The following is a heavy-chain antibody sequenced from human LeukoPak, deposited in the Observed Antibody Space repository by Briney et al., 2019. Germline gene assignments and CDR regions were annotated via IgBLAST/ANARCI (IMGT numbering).Heavy chain of an antibody. D-gene: IGHD6-6*01. CDR3: AIDEKQLVVYYYYYMDV. V-gene: IGHV3-21*01. CDR2: ISSSSSYI. J-gene: IGHJ6*03. CDR1: GFTFSSYS. Sequence: GGSLRLSCAASGFTFSSYSMNWVRQAPGKGLEWVSSISSSSSYIYYADSVKGRFTISRDNTKNSLYLQMNSLRAEDTAVYYCAIDEKQLVVYYYYYMDVWGKGTTVTVSS.